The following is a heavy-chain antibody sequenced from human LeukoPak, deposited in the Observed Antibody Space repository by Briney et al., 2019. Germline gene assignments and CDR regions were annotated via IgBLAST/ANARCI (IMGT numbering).Heavy chain of an antibody. Sequence: SETLSLTCTVSGYSISSGYYWGWIRQPPGKGLEWIGSIYHSGSTYYNPSLKSRVTISVDTSKNQFSLKLSSVTAADTAVYYCARVYGGNFLFDYWGQGTLVTVSS. V-gene: IGHV4-38-2*02. CDR1: GYSISSGYY. CDR3: ARVYGGNFLFDY. J-gene: IGHJ4*02. CDR2: IYHSGST. D-gene: IGHD4-23*01.